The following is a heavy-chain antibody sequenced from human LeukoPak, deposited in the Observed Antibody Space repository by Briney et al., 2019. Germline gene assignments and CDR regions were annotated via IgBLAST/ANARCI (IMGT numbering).Heavy chain of an antibody. J-gene: IGHJ3*02. Sequence: SETLSLTCAVSGGSISSSSYYWGWIRHPPGKGLGCIGSIYYSGSTYYNPSRKSGAPISVDTSKNQFFLMWKFVAAVELAVYYCATEDAFDIWGQGTMVTVSS. CDR3: ATEDAFDI. CDR1: GGSISSSSYY. V-gene: IGHV4-39*02. CDR2: IYYSGST.